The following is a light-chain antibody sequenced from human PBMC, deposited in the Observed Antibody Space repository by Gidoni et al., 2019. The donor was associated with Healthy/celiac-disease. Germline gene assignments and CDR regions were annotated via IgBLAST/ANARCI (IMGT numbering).Light chain of an antibody. V-gene: IGKV1-9*01. CDR3: QQLNSYPFMYT. CDR2: AAS. CDR1: QGISSY. Sequence: DIQLTQSPSFLSASVADRVTITCRASQGISSYLAWYQQKPGKAPKLLIYAASTLQSGVPSRFSGSGSSTEFTPTISSLQPEDFSTYYCQQLNSYPFMYTFGQGTKLEIK. J-gene: IGKJ2*01.